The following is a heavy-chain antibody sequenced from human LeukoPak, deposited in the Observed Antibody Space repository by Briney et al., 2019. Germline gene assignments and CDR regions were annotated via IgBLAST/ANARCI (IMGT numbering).Heavy chain of an antibody. CDR3: AAYYYGSGSYYLDY. J-gene: IGHJ4*02. CDR1: GFSISTYS. CDR2: ISSTSSYI. Sequence: PGGSLRLSCAASGFSISTYSMDWVRQAPGKGLEWVSSISSTSSYIYYADSVKGRFTISRDNAKNSLYLQMNSLRAEDTAVYYCAAYYYGSGSYYLDYWGQGTLVTVSS. V-gene: IGHV3-21*01. D-gene: IGHD3-10*01.